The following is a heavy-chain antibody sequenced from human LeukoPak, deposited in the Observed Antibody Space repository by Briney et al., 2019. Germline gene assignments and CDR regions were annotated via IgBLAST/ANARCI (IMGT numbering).Heavy chain of an antibody. Sequence: PGGSLRLSCAASGFTFSDYYMSWIRQAPGKGLEWVSYISSRSSHTNYADSVKGRFTISRDNAKNSLYLQMNSLRAEDTAVYYCARFSSGWYYFDYWGQGTLGTVSS. CDR1: GFTFSDYY. J-gene: IGHJ4*02. CDR2: ISSRSSHT. V-gene: IGHV3-11*03. CDR3: ARFSSGWYYFDY. D-gene: IGHD6-19*01.